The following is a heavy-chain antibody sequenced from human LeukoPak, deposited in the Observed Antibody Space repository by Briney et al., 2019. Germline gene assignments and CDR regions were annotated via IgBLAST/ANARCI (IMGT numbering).Heavy chain of an antibody. J-gene: IGHJ1*01. D-gene: IGHD2-2*02. CDR2: IYSGGST. CDR1: GFTVSTNY. CDR3: ARDSHCSSTSCYTLYFHH. Sequence: GGSLRLSCAASGFTVSTNYMSWVRQAPGKGLEWVSVIYSGGSTYYADSVKGRFTISRDNSKNTLYLQMNSLRAEDTAVYYCARDSHCSSTSCYTLYFHHWGQGTLVTVSS. V-gene: IGHV3-53*01.